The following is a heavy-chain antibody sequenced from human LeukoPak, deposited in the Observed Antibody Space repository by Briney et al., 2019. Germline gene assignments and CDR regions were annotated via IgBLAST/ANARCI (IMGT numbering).Heavy chain of an antibody. V-gene: IGHV1-18*04. CDR1: GYTFTNYG. J-gene: IGHJ4*02. CDR3: ARGRAPADDFDY. Sequence: ASVKVSCKASGYTFTNYGISWVRQAPGQGLEWMGWISTYSADTKYAEKVQGRFTVSKDTSTSTAYMELRSLRSDDTAVYYCARGRAPADDFDYWGQGTLVTVSS. CDR2: ISTYSADT. D-gene: IGHD6-13*01.